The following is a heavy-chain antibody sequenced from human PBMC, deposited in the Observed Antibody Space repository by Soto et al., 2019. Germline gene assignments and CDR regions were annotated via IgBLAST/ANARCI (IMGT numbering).Heavy chain of an antibody. CDR2: IFYTGSA. CDR3: ARLKSTYSGSYYGGGFFDY. D-gene: IGHD1-26*01. CDR1: GESMSNTAYY. J-gene: IGHJ4*02. V-gene: IGHV4-39*01. Sequence: QLQLQESGPGLVKPPETLSLTCNVSGESMSNTAYYWGWIRQTPGKGLEWIGSIFYTGSAYYNSSLKSRVTISVDTSKNQFSLKLLSVAAADTAIYYCARLKSTYSGSYYGGGFFDYWGQGSLVTVSS.